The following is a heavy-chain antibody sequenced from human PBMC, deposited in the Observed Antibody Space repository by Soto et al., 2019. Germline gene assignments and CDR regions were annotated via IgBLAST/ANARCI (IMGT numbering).Heavy chain of an antibody. V-gene: IGHV3-21*01. J-gene: IGHJ4*02. CDR2: ISSSSSYI. CDR1: GFTFSSYS. D-gene: IGHD2-2*02. Sequence: GGSLRLSCAASGFTFSSYSMNWVRQAPGKGLEWVSSISSSSSYIYYADSVKGRFTISRDNAKNSLYLQMNSLRAEDTAVYYCARYCSSTSCYTAFDYWGQGTLATVSS. CDR3: ARYCSSTSCYTAFDY.